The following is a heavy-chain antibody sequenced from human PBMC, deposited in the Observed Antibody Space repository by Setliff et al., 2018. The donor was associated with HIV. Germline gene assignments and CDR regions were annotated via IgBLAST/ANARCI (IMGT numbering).Heavy chain of an antibody. V-gene: IGHV3-30*03. CDR3: ARDQRYCGGDCYSQPFDY. D-gene: IGHD2-21*02. CDR1: GFTFSSG. Sequence: GGSLRLSCAASGFTFSSGMHWVRQAPGKGLEWVAAVSSDGRSQFYADPVKGRFTISRDNSKNALYLQMSSLRDEDTAVYFCARDQRYCGGDCYSQPFDYWGQGTLVTVSS. J-gene: IGHJ4*02. CDR2: VSSDGRSQ.